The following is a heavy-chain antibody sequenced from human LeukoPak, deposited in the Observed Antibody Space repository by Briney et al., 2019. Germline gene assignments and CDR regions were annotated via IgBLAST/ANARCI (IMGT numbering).Heavy chain of an antibody. Sequence: AASVKVSCKASGYPFSAHFLNWVRQAPGQGLEWMGNIDTTTGNPRYAQDFTGRFVFSLDTSVSTAYLQITSLKADDTAACYCVRGTPTPGMDYWGQGTQVTVSS. CDR1: GYPFSAHF. D-gene: IGHD3-10*01. CDR2: IDTTTGNP. CDR3: VRGTPTPGMDY. V-gene: IGHV7-4-1*02. J-gene: IGHJ4*02.